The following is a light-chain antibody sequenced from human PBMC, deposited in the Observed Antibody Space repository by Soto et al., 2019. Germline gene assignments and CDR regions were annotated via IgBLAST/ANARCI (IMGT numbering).Light chain of an antibody. Sequence: QSSLTQPASLSGSPGQSITISCTGTSSDIGAYDYFSWFQQHPGKSPKLMISEVNNRPSGVSNRFSGSKSVNTAYLTISGLQVEDEAEYFCSSCTTPXTHVSGTGTKV. J-gene: IGLJ1*01. CDR3: SSCTTPXTHV. CDR1: SSDIGAYDY. V-gene: IGLV2-14*01. CDR2: EVN.